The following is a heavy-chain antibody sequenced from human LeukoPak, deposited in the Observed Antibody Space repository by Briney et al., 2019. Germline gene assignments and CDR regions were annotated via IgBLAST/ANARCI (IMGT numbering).Heavy chain of an antibody. CDR2: IYYSGST. Sequence: SETLSLTCTVSGGSISSYYWSWIRQPPGKGLEWIGYIYYSGSTNYNPSLKSRVTISVDTSKNQFSLKLSSVTPADTAVYYCARGDYDFWSGYYNPNWFDPWGQGTLVTVSS. D-gene: IGHD3-3*01. CDR3: ARGDYDFWSGYYNPNWFDP. J-gene: IGHJ5*02. V-gene: IGHV4-59*01. CDR1: GGSISSYY.